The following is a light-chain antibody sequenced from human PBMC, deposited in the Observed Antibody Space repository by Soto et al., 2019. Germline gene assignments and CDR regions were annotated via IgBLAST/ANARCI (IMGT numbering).Light chain of an antibody. CDR1: QSVLYSSNNKDY. V-gene: IGKV4-1*01. Sequence: DIVLTQSPDSLAVSLGERATINCKSSQSVLYSSNNKDYLAWYQQKPGQPPKLLIYWASTRQSGVPDRFSGSGSGTDFTLTISSLKAEDVAVYYCQQYYNIPMYTFGQGTKLEIK. J-gene: IGKJ2*01. CDR2: WAS. CDR3: QQYYNIPMYT.